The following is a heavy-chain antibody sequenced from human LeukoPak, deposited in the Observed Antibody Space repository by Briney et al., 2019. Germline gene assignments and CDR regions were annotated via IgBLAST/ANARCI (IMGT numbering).Heavy chain of an antibody. CDR2: ISGPGPST. CDR3: AKEEMPHAFDL. Sequence: PGGSLRLSCAASGFSFRRYAMNWVRQAPGRGLEWVAVISGPGPSTVYADSVKGRFTISRDNSKNTLFPQLDSLRVEDTAIYYCAKEEMPHAFDLWGQGTMVTVSS. J-gene: IGHJ3*01. D-gene: IGHD5-24*01. V-gene: IGHV3-23*01. CDR1: GFSFRRYA.